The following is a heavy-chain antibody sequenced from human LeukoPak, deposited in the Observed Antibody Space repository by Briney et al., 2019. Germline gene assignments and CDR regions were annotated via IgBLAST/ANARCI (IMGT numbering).Heavy chain of an antibody. D-gene: IGHD6-19*01. CDR3: AKEGAVAGKEAFDI. Sequence: GGSLRLSCAASGFTFSSYGMHWVRQAPGKGLEWVAFIRYDGSNKYYADSVKGLFTISRDNSKNTLYLQMNSLRAEDTAVYYCAKEGAVAGKEAFDIWGQGTMVTVSS. CDR1: GFTFSSYG. J-gene: IGHJ3*02. CDR2: IRYDGSNK. V-gene: IGHV3-30*02.